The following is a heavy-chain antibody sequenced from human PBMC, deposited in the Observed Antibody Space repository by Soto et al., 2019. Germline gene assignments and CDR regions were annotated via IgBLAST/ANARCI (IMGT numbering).Heavy chain of an antibody. CDR3: ARDAAVPGEADRFDY. D-gene: IGHD6-19*01. Sequence: SETLSLTCSVSGDSIKSNVWWRWVRQSPGKALEWIGEVFHKGITNYNPSLWGRVTMSVDKANNQFSLMLTSVTAADTGIYYCARDAAVPGEADRFDYWGQGILVTVSS. J-gene: IGHJ4*02. CDR2: VFHKGIT. V-gene: IGHV4-4*02. CDR1: GDSIKSNVW.